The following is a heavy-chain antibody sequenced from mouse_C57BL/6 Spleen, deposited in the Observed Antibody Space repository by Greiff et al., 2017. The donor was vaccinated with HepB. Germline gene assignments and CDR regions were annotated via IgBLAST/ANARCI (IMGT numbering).Heavy chain of an antibody. V-gene: IGHV5-16*01. CDR1: GFTFSDYY. D-gene: IGHD1-1*01. CDR3: ARDEGFYYGSTHWYFDV. CDR2: INYDGSST. J-gene: IGHJ1*03. Sequence: EVHLVESEGGLVQPGSSMKLSCTASGFTFSDYYMAWVRQVPEKGLEWVANINYDGSSTYYLDSLKSRFIISRDNAKNILYLQMSSLKSEVTATYYCARDEGFYYGSTHWYFDVCGTGTTVTVSS.